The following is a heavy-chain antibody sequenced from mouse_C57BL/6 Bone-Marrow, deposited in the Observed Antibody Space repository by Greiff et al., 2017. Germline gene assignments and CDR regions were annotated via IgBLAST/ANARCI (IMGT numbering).Heavy chain of an antibody. D-gene: IGHD3-2*02. Sequence: QVQLQQSGAELVRPGTSVKVSCKASGYAFTNYLIEWVKQRPGQGLEWIGVINPGSGGTNYNEKFKGKATLTADKSSSTAYMQLSSLTSEDSAVNFCARSGQLRLRRFAYGGQGDLVTVSA. CDR3: ARSGQLRLRRFAY. CDR2: INPGSGGT. CDR1: GYAFTNYL. J-gene: IGHJ3*01. V-gene: IGHV1-54*01.